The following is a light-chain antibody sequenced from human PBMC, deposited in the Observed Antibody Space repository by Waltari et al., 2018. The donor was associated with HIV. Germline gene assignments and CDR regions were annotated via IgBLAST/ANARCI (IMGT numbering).Light chain of an antibody. V-gene: IGKV1-39*01. CDR3: QESYIIPLT. J-gene: IGKJ4*01. CDR1: QSISSY. Sequence: DIQMTQSTSSMSASVAHKVTITCRASQSISSYLNWYHQKPGKAPKLLIYAASSLQSGVPSRFSGSGSGTDFTLTISSLQPEDFATYYCQESYIIPLTFGGGTKVEIK. CDR2: AAS.